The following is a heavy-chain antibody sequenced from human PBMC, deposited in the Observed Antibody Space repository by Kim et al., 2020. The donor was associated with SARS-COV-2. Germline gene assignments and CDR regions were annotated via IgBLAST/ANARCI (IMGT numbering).Heavy chain of an antibody. Sequence: GGSLRLSCAASGFTFSSYSMNWVRQAPGKGLEWVSYISSSSSTIYYADSVKGRFTISRDNAKNSLYLQMNSLRDEDTAVYYCARDTAYYYDSSGYYWGQGTLVTVSS. CDR2: ISSSSSTI. CDR1: GFTFSSYS. CDR3: ARDTAYYYDSSGYY. J-gene: IGHJ4*02. V-gene: IGHV3-48*02. D-gene: IGHD3-22*01.